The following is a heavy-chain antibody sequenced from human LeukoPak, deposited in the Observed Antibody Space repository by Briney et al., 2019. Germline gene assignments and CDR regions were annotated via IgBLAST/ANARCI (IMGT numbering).Heavy chain of an antibody. CDR2: IIPIFGTT. V-gene: IGHV1-69*06. D-gene: IGHD2-21*02. CDR1: GGTFSSYT. J-gene: IGHJ3*02. Sequence: GSSVKVSCKASGGTFSSYTINWVRQAPGQGLEWMGGIIPIFGTTNYAQKFQGRVTITADKSTSTAYTELSSLRSEDTAVYYCARAVVVTAEHAFEIWGQGTMVTVSS. CDR3: ARAVVVTAEHAFEI.